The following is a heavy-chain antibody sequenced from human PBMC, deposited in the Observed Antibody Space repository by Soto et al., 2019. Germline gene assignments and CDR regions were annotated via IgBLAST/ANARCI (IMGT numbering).Heavy chain of an antibody. V-gene: IGHV3-23*01. CDR1: GFSFSSQP. J-gene: IGHJ4*02. D-gene: IGHD7-27*01. Sequence: GGSLRLSCAASGFSFSSQPMSWVRQAPGKGLEWVSEISGSGASTYYADSVKGRFTISRDNSKNTLYLQMNSLRADDTAVYYCATHPNWGVVWGQGTLVTVSS. CDR2: ISGSGAST. CDR3: ATHPNWGVV.